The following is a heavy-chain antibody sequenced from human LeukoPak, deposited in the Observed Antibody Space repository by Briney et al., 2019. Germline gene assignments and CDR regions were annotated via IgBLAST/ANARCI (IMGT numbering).Heavy chain of an antibody. D-gene: IGHD6-19*01. Sequence: ASVKVSCKVSGYTFTGYGISWVRQAPGQGLGWMGWISGYNGNTSYPQKFQDRVTMTIDTSTNTAYMELRSLRSDDTAVFYCARDRVGGTDYYYYYGMDVWGQGTTVTVSS. J-gene: IGHJ6*02. V-gene: IGHV1-18*01. CDR3: ARDRVGGTDYYYYYGMDV. CDR1: GYTFTGYG. CDR2: ISGYNGNT.